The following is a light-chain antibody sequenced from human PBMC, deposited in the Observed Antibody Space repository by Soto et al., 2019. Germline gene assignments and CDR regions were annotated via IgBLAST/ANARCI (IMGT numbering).Light chain of an antibody. J-gene: IGLJ1*01. V-gene: IGLV2-14*01. Sequence: SVLTQPASVSGSPGQSITISCTGTSSDLAIYNYVSWYQQQPGKAPKLMIYQVTNRPSGVSNRSSGSRSGNTASLTISGLQAEDEADYYCSSYTDSSNYVFGTGTKVTVL. CDR1: SSDLAIYNY. CDR3: SSYTDSSNYV. CDR2: QVT.